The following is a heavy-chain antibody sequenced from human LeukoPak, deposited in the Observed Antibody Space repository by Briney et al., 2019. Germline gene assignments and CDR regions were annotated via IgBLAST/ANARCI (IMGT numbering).Heavy chain of an antibody. Sequence: ASVKVSCKASGYTFTSDGISWVRQAPGQGLEWMGWISAYNGNTNYAQKLQGRVTMTTDTSTSTAYMELRSLRSDDTAVYYCARGIRRRLLWFGEIPPFDPWGQGTLVTVSS. CDR2: ISAYNGNT. CDR3: ARGIRRRLLWFGEIPPFDP. D-gene: IGHD3-10*01. V-gene: IGHV1-18*04. CDR1: GYTFTSDG. J-gene: IGHJ5*02.